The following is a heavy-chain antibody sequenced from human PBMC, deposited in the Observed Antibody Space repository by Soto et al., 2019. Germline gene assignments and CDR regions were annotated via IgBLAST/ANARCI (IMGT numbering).Heavy chain of an antibody. Sequence: VQLVESGGGLVKPGGSLRLSCAASEFTFSSYGMHWVRQAPGKGLEWVAVISYDGNDKYYADSVKGRFTISRDNSKNTLHLQMNSLRGEDTAVYYCAKARESGYSYGYVGHWGQGTLVPVSS. V-gene: IGHV3-30*18. J-gene: IGHJ4*02. D-gene: IGHD5-18*01. CDR3: AKARESGYSYGYVGH. CDR2: ISYDGNDK. CDR1: EFTFSSYG.